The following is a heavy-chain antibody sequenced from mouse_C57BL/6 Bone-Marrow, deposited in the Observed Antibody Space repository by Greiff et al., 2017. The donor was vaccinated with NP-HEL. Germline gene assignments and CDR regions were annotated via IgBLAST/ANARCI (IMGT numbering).Heavy chain of an antibody. J-gene: IGHJ4*01. Sequence: QVQLQQPGAELVKPGASVKLSCKASGYTFTSYWMHWVKQRPGGGLEWIGRIDPNSGGTKYNEKFKSKATLTVDKPSSTAYMQLSSLTSEDSAVYYCALYYSNYAYAMDYWGQGTSVTVSS. CDR3: ALYYSNYAYAMDY. CDR1: GYTFTSYW. V-gene: IGHV1-72*01. CDR2: IDPNSGGT. D-gene: IGHD2-5*01.